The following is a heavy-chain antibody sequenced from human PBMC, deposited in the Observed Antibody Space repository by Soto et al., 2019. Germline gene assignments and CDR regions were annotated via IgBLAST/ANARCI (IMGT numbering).Heavy chain of an antibody. CDR1: GFTFSGYA. J-gene: IGHJ4*02. CDR2: MRSKGNNYAT. D-gene: IGHD6-19*01. Sequence: ESGGGMGQPGGSLKLSCTASGFTFSGYAVLWVRQPSGKGPEWLGRMRSKGNNYATAYAASVKGRIIISRDDSKNMAYLQMDSLKPEDTAVYYCGSSSSGWYLDYWGQGTLVTVSS. V-gene: IGHV3-73*01. CDR3: GSSSSGWYLDY.